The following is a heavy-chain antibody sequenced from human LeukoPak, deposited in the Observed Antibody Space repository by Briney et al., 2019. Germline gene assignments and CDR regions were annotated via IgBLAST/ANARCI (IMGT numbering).Heavy chain of an antibody. J-gene: IGHJ4*02. Sequence: SQTLSLTCAISGDSVSSDSDAWSWIRQSPSRGLEWLGRTYYRSRWHLDYAVSVESRITITPDTSKNQFSLQLNSVTPEDTAVYYCARGRYFDFYDYWGQGTLVTVSS. CDR1: GDSVSSDSDA. CDR3: ARGRYFDFYDY. CDR2: TYYRSRWHL. V-gene: IGHV6-1*01. D-gene: IGHD3-9*01.